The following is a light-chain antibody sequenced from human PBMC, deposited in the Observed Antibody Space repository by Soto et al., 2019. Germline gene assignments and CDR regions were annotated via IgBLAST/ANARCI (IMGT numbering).Light chain of an antibody. CDR2: EGS. V-gene: IGLV2-23*01. Sequence: QSALTQPASGSGSPGQWITVSCTGTSTDVGSYNLVSWYQQYPGKAPKLVIYEGSKRPSGVSNRFSGSKSGNTASLTISGLQAEDEADYFCCSYAGNNTRIFGGGTKLTVL. CDR1: STDVGSYNL. CDR3: CSYAGNNTRI. J-gene: IGLJ2*01.